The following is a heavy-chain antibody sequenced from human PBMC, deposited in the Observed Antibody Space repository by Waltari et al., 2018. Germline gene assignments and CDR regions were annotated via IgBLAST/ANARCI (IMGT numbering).Heavy chain of an antibody. CDR2: IHHSGSP. Sequence: QVQLQESGPGLVKPSETLSLTCAVSGYSISSGYYWGWIRQPPGKGLEWIGSIHHSGSPYHHPSLNSRVTISVDTSKDQFSLELSSVTAADTAVYYCARHLGRGFRELSLFDPWGQGTLVTVSS. CDR3: ARHLGRGFRELSLFDP. J-gene: IGHJ5*02. V-gene: IGHV4-38-2*01. D-gene: IGHD3-10*01. CDR1: GYSISSGYY.